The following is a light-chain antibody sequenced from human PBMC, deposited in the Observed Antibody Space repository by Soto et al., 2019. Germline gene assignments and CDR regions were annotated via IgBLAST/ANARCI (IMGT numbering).Light chain of an antibody. CDR2: ETS. CDR1: QSVGSR. V-gene: IGKV3-15*01. CDR3: QQYHTWPPIP. J-gene: IGKJ5*01. Sequence: EIVLTQSPATLSSFPGDRVTLSCRASQSVGSRVAWYQQKFGQPPRLLIYETSTRANGIPARFSGSGSGTDLTLSISSLQPGDVGIYSCQQYHTWPPIPFGQGTRLEIK.